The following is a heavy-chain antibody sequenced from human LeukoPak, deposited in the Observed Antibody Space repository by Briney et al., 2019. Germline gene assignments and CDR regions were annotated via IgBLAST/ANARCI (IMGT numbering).Heavy chain of an antibody. CDR3: ASGGDYVWGSYRFYDAFDI. D-gene: IGHD3-16*02. Sequence: PSQTLSLTCTVSGGSISSGGYYWSWIRQPPGKGLEWIGYIYHSGSTYYNPSLKSRVTVSVDRSKNQFSLKLSSVTAADTAVYYCASGGDYVWGSYRFYDAFDIWGQGTMVTVSS. CDR1: GGSISSGGYY. V-gene: IGHV4-30-2*01. J-gene: IGHJ3*02. CDR2: IYHSGST.